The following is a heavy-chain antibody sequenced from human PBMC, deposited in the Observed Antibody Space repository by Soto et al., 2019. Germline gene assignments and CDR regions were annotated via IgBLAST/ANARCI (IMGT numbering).Heavy chain of an antibody. CDR1: GGTFRSYG. CDR3: ARAVGVGALFYGMDV. V-gene: IGHV1-69*01. Sequence: QVQLEQSGAEVKKAGSSVRVSCQASGGTFRSYGISWVRQAPGQGLEWMGGIVPLYGTPNYAQRFLGRVTITADQTTSTAYMELSSLMSEDTAGYYCARAVGVGALFYGMDVWGQGTTGTVSS. D-gene: IGHD1-26*01. CDR2: IVPLYGTP. J-gene: IGHJ6*02.